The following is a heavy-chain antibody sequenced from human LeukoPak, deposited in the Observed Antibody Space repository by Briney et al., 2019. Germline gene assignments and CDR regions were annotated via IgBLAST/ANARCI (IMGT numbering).Heavy chain of an antibody. CDR3: ARGRLLGEIVVVPAAIFPQFDY. Sequence: PSETLSLTCAVYGGSFSGYYWSWIRQPPGKGLEWIGEINHSGSTNYNPSLKSRVTISVDTSKNQFSLKLSSVTAADTAVYYCARGRLLGEIVVVPAAIFPQFDYWGQGTLVTVSS. D-gene: IGHD2-2*01. J-gene: IGHJ4*02. CDR1: GGSFSGYY. V-gene: IGHV4-34*01. CDR2: INHSGST.